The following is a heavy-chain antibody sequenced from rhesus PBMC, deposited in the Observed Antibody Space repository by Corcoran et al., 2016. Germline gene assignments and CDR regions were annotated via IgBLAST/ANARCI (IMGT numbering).Heavy chain of an antibody. CDR1: GGSISGVYD. CDR3: AIGVTIPLL. V-gene: IGHV4-76*01. Sequence: QVQLQESGPGLVKPSATLSLTCAVSGGSISGVYDWSGIRLPPGKGLEWVGYIYGSSGSTNYNPSLKNRVTISKDTSKNQFSLKLSSVTAADTAVYYCAIGVTIPLLWGQGVLVTVSS. D-gene: IGHD3-34*01. CDR2: IYGSSGST. J-gene: IGHJ4*01.